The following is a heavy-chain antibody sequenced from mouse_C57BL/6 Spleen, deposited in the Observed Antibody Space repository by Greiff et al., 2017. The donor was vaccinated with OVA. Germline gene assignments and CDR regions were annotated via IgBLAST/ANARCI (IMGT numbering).Heavy chain of an antibody. J-gene: IGHJ1*03. D-gene: IGHD4-1*01. Sequence: EVKLVESGGGLVKPGGSLKLSCAASGFTFSSYTMSWVRQTPEKRLEWVATISGGGGNTYYPDSVKGRFTISRDNAKNTLYLQMSSLRSEDTALYYCARLLTGTGYFDVWGTGTTVTVSS. CDR2: ISGGGGNT. CDR3: ARLLTGTGYFDV. V-gene: IGHV5-9*01. CDR1: GFTFSSYT.